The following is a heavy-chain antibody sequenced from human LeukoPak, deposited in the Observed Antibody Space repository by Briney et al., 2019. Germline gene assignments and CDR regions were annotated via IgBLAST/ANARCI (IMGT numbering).Heavy chain of an antibody. CDR1: GGSFSGYY. D-gene: IGHD5-12*01. CDR3: ARDGSGYDTDY. Sequence: SETLSLTCAVYGGSFSGYYWCWIRQPPGKGLEWIGEINHSGSTNYNPSLKSRVTISVDTSKNQFSLKLSSVTAADTAVYYCARDGSGYDTDYWGQGTLVTVSS. J-gene: IGHJ4*02. CDR2: INHSGST. V-gene: IGHV4-34*01.